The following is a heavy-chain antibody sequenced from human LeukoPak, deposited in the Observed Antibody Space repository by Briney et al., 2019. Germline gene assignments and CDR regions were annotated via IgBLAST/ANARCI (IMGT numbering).Heavy chain of an antibody. Sequence: GGSLRLSCEASGFTFSSYAMSWVRQAPGKGLEWVSAISGSGGSTYYADSVKGRFTISRDNSKNTLYLQMNSLRAEDTAVYYCAKDRDSSGWPPHYWGQGTLVTVSS. V-gene: IGHV3-23*01. CDR3: AKDRDSSGWPPHY. D-gene: IGHD6-19*01. J-gene: IGHJ4*02. CDR2: ISGSGGST. CDR1: GFTFSSYA.